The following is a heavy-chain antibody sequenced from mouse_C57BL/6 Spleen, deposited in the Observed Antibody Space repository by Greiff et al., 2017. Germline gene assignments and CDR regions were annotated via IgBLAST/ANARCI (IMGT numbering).Heavy chain of an antibody. CDR2: IYPGDGDT. CDR1: GYAFSSSW. V-gene: IGHV1-82*01. D-gene: IGHD1-1*02. CDR3: ARVASYYFDY. Sequence: VQLQQSGPELVKPGASVKISCKASGYAFSSSWMNWVKQRPGKGLEWIGRIYPGDGDTNYNGKFKGKATLTADKTSSTAYMQLSSLTSEDSAVYVCARVASYYFDYWGQGTTLTVSS. J-gene: IGHJ2*01.